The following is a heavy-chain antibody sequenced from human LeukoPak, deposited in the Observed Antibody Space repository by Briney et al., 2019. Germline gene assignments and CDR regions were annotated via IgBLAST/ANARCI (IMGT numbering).Heavy chain of an antibody. CDR3: AREHYGGNSGSGDY. J-gene: IGHJ4*02. V-gene: IGHV4-39*07. CDR1: GGSISSSSYY. Sequence: PSQTLSLTCTVSGGSISSSSYYWGWIRQPPGKGLEWIGSIYYSGSTYYNPSLKSRVTISVDTSKNQFSLKLSFVTAADTAVYYCAREHYGGNSGSGDYWGQGTLVTVSS. CDR2: IYYSGST. D-gene: IGHD4-23*01.